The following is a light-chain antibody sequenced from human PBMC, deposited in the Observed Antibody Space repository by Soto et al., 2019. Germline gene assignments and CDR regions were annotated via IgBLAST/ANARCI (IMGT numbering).Light chain of an antibody. CDR3: CSYAGSRV. CDR1: SSDVGSYNL. Sequence: QSALTQPASVSGSPGQSITISCTGTSSDVGSYNLVSWYQQHPGKAPKLMIYEVSKRPSGVSNRFSGSKSGNTASLTISGLQAEDEADYYRCSYAGSRVFGGGTKLTVL. V-gene: IGLV2-23*02. CDR2: EVS. J-gene: IGLJ2*01.